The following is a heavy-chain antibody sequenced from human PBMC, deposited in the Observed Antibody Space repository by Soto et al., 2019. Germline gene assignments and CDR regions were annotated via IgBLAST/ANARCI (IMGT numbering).Heavy chain of an antibody. J-gene: IGHJ6*02. CDR2: IIPIFGTA. CDR3: ARTRGITIFGVDPRYYYYGMDV. V-gene: IGHV1-69*12. CDR1: GGTFSSYA. Sequence: QVQLVQSGAEVKKPGSSVKVSCKASGGTFSSYAISWVRQAPGQGLEWMGGIIPIFGTANYAQKFQGRVTITADESTSTAYMELSSLRSEDTAVYYCARTRGITIFGVDPRYYYYGMDVWGQGTTVTVSS. D-gene: IGHD3-3*01.